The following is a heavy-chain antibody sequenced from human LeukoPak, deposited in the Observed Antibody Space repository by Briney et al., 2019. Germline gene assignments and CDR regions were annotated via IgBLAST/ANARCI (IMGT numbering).Heavy chain of an antibody. CDR3: ARGWAAAGKMDYFDY. CDR2: INHSGST. CDR1: GGSISSYY. V-gene: IGHV4-34*01. J-gene: IGHJ4*02. Sequence: SEILSLTCTVSGGSISSYYWSWIRQPPGKGLEWIGEINHSGSTNYNPSLKSRVTISVDTSKNQFSLKLSSVTAADTAVYYCARGWAAAGKMDYFDYWGQGTLVTVSS. D-gene: IGHD6-13*01.